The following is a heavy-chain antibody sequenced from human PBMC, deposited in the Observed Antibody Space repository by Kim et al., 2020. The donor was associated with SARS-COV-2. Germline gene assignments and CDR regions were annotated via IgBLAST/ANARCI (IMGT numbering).Heavy chain of an antibody. CDR2: INHSGST. CDR3: ARLFGNPSHSYYYNGMDV. D-gene: IGHD3-10*02. J-gene: IGHJ6*02. V-gene: IGHV4-34*01. Sequence: SETLSLTCAVDGGSFSGYYWSWIRQPPGKGLEWIGEINHSGSTNYNPSLKSRVTISVDTSKKHFSLKLRSVTAADMAVYYCARLFGNPSHSYYYNGMDVWGQGTTVTVSS. CDR1: GGSFSGYY.